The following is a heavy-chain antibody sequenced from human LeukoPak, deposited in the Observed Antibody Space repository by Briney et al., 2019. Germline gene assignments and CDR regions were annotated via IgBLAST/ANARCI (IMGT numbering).Heavy chain of an antibody. V-gene: IGHV1-69*02. J-gene: IGHJ6*03. CDR2: IIPILGMA. D-gene: IGHD2-2*01. Sequence: SVKVSCKASGGTFSSYTISWVRQAPGQGLEWMGRIIPILGMANYAQKFQGRVTITADKSTSTAYVELSSLRSEDTAVYYCAIVVVPANMDVWGKGTTVTVSS. CDR1: GGTFSSYT. CDR3: AIVVVPANMDV.